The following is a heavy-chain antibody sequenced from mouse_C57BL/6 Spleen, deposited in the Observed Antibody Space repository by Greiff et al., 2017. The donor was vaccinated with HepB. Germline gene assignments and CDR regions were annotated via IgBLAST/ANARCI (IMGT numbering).Heavy chain of an antibody. Sequence: QVQLQQPGAELVKPGASVKLSCKASGYTFTSYWMHWVKQRPGQGLEWIGMIDPNSGSTNYNEKFKSKATLTVDKSSSTAYMQLSSLTSEDSAVYYCARGGYYGSEDAMDYWGQGTSVTVSS. CDR2: IDPNSGST. D-gene: IGHD1-1*01. CDR1: GYTFTSYW. CDR3: ARGGYYGSEDAMDY. J-gene: IGHJ4*01. V-gene: IGHV1-64*01.